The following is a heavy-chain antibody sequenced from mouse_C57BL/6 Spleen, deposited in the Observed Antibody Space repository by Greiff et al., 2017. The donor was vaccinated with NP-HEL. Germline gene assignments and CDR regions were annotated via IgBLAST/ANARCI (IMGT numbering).Heavy chain of an antibody. V-gene: IGHV7-1*01. Sequence: EVQLVESGGGLVQSGRSLRLSCATSGFTFSDFYMEWVRQAPGKGLEWIAASRNKANDYTTEYSASVKGRFIVSRDTPQSSLYLQMNALGAEDTAAYYCARDAGAMDYRGKGPSVTVDS. J-gene: IGHJ4*01. CDR2: SRNKANDYTT. CDR3: ARDAGAMDY. CDR1: GFTFSDFY.